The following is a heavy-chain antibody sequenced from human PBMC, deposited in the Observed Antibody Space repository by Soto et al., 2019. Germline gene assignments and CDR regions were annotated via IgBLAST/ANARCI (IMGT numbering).Heavy chain of an antibody. D-gene: IGHD6-13*01. CDR1: GFTVSSNY. J-gene: IGHJ4*02. V-gene: IGHV3-53*01. Sequence: GGSLRLSCAASGFTVSSNYMSWVRQAPGKGLEWVSVIYSGGSTYYADSVKGRFTISRDNSKNTLYLQMSSLRAEDTAVYYCARGSSSWYYFDYWGQGTLVTVSS. CDR2: IYSGGST. CDR3: ARGSSSWYYFDY.